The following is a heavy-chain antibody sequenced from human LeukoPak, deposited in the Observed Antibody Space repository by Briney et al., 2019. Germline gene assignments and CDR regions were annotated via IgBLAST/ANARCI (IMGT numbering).Heavy chain of an antibody. CDR1: GFTFDDYA. V-gene: IGHV3-9*01. D-gene: IGHD2-8*01. CDR3: ASGRMLRKH. J-gene: IGHJ1*01. Sequence: QPGRSLRLSCAASGFTFDDYAMHWVRQAPGKGLEWVSGTSWNSGSIGYADSVKGRFTISRDNAKNSLYLQMNSLRAEDTAVYYCASGRMLRKHWGQGTLVTVSS. CDR2: TSWNSGSI.